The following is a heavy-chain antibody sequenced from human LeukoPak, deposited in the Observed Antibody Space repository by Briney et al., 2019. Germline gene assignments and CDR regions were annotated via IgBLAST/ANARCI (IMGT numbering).Heavy chain of an antibody. CDR2: ISSSSSYI. CDR3: ARGAYIVVVPAAKKPPLGFDP. V-gene: IGHV3-21*01. CDR1: RFTFSSYS. D-gene: IGHD2-2*01. J-gene: IGHJ5*02. Sequence: GGSLRLSCAPSRFTFSSYSMNWVRQAPGKGLEWVSSISSSSSYIYSADSVKGRFTISRDNAKTSLYLQMNSLRAEDTAVYYCARGAYIVVVPAAKKPPLGFDPWGQGTLVTVSS.